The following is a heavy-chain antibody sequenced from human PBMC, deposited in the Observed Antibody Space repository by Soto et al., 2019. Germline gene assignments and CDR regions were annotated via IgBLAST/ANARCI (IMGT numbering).Heavy chain of an antibody. Sequence: SETLSLTCAVYGGSFSGYYWSWIRQPPGKGLEWIGEINHSGSTNYNPSLKSRVTISVDTSKNQFSLKLSSVTAADTAVYYCARGPLSITIFGVARASDYYYGMDVWGQGTTVTVSS. CDR3: ARGPLSITIFGVARASDYYYGMDV. D-gene: IGHD3-3*01. V-gene: IGHV4-34*01. J-gene: IGHJ6*02. CDR2: INHSGST. CDR1: GGSFSGYY.